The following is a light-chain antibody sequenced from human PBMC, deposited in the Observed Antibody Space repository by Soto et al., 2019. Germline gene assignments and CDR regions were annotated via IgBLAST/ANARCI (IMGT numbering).Light chain of an antibody. CDR3: QQYGSSPRT. V-gene: IGKV3-20*01. J-gene: IGKJ1*01. Sequence: EIVMTQSPGTLSVSPGERATLSCRASQSVGSNLAWYQQNPGQPPRLLIYGASTRATGIPDRFSGSGSGTDFTLTISRLESEDFAVYYCQQYGSSPRTFGQGTKVDIK. CDR2: GAS. CDR1: QSVGSN.